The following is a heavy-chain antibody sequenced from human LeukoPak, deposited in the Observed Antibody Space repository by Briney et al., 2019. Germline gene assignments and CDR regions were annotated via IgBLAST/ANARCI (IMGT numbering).Heavy chain of an antibody. CDR1: GFTFSSYG. J-gene: IGHJ6*02. D-gene: IGHD5-24*01. CDR3: AKGGGSMATIDYYYGMDV. V-gene: IGHV3-30*18. CDR2: ISYDGSNK. Sequence: PGRSLRLSCAASGFTFSSYGIHWVRQAPGKGLEWVAVISYDGSNKYYADSVKGRFTISRDNSKNTLYLQMNSLRAEDTAVYYCAKGGGSMATIDYYYGMDVWGQGTTVTVSS.